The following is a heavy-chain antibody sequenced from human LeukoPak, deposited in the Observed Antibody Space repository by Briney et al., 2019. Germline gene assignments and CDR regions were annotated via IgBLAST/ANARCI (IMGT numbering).Heavy chain of an antibody. V-gene: IGHV3-30*02. CDR3: VRDWGYCRSTSCYTFDY. CDR2: IRADGSHE. CDR1: GFIFSNYG. D-gene: IGHD2-2*02. Sequence: GGSLRLSCAASGFIFSNYGMHWVRQAPGKGLEWVAFIRADGSHEFYAHSVKGHVTISRDNFTNTLYLHMRSVCDEDTPVYYCVRDWGYCRSTSCYTFDYSGHGAPVTASP. J-gene: IGHJ4*01.